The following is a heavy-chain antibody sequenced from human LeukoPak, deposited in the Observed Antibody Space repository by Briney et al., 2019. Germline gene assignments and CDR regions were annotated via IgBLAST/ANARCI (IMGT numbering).Heavy chain of an antibody. CDR1: GGTFSSYA. CDR2: IIPILGIA. D-gene: IGHD2-2*01. J-gene: IGHJ3*02. Sequence: SVKVPCKASGGTFSSYAISWVRQAPGQGLEWMGRIIPILGIANYAQKFQGRVTITADKSTSTAYMELSSLRSEDTAVYYCASRSSNGAFDIWGQGTMVTVSS. CDR3: ASRSSNGAFDI. V-gene: IGHV1-69*04.